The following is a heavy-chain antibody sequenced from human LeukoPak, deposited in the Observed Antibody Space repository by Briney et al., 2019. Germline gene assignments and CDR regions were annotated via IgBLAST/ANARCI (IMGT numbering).Heavy chain of an antibody. CDR3: ASGSGSYRTPYYYMDV. Sequence: WGSLRLSCAASGFTVSSNYMSWVRQAPGKGLEWVSVIYSGGSTYYADSVKGRFTISRDNSKNTLYLQMISLRAEDTAVYYCASGSGSYRTPYYYMDVWGTGTTVSVSS. V-gene: IGHV3-53*01. CDR2: IYSGGST. CDR1: GFTVSSNY. J-gene: IGHJ6*03. D-gene: IGHD3-10*01.